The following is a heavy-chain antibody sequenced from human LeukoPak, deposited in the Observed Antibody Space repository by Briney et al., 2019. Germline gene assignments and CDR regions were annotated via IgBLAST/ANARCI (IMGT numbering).Heavy chain of an antibody. CDR2: ITGGGGTT. CDR3: ARVRSYGDYADY. V-gene: IGHV3-23*01. D-gene: IGHD4-17*01. CDR1: GFTFSSFV. J-gene: IGHJ4*02. Sequence: GGSLRLSCAASGFTFSSFVMSWVRQAPGKGLEWVSGITGGGGTTYYADSVKGRFTISRDNSKNTLSLQMNSLRAEDTAVYYCARVRSYGDYADYWGQGTLVTVSS.